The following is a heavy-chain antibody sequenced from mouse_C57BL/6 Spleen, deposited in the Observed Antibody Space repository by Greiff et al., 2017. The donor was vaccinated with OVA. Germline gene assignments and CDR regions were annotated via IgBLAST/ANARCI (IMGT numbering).Heavy chain of an antibody. CDR1: GYTFTSYW. J-gene: IGHJ4*01. CDR3: ARRYDYDDSYAMDY. D-gene: IGHD2-4*01. V-gene: IGHV1-69*01. Sequence: QVQLQQPGAELVMPGASVKLSCKASGYTFTSYWMHWVKQRPGQGLEWIGELDPSDSYTNYNQKFKGKSTLTVDKSSSTAYMQLSSLTSEDSAVYYCARRYDYDDSYAMDYWGQGTSVTVSS. CDR2: LDPSDSYT.